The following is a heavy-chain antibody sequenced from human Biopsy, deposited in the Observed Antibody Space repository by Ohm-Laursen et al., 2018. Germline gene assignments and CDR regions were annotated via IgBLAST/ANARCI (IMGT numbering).Heavy chain of an antibody. CDR1: GDSINSSY. D-gene: IGHD2-15*01. Sequence: TLSLTCTVSGDSINSSYWSWIRQPPGKGLEWIGFISNSGNTNYNPPLKSRVTISVDTSKNQISLKLGSVTVADTAVFYCARRGSGGRSFDYWGQGSQVTVSS. V-gene: IGHV4-59*08. J-gene: IGHJ4*02. CDR3: ARRGSGGRSFDY. CDR2: ISNSGNT.